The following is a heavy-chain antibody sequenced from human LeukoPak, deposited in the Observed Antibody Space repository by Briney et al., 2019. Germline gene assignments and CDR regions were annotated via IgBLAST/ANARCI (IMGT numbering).Heavy chain of an antibody. D-gene: IGHD1-1*01. CDR1: GGSISSSSYY. Sequence: SETLSLTCTVSGGSISSSSYYWGWIRQPPGKGLEWIGSIYYSGSTFYTPSLKSRVTISVDTSKNQFSLKLSSVTAADTAVYYCAGFREHLRRMRGHVEYYFDYWGQGTLVTVSS. CDR2: IYYSGST. V-gene: IGHV4-39*01. J-gene: IGHJ4*02. CDR3: AGFREHLRRMRGHVEYYFDY.